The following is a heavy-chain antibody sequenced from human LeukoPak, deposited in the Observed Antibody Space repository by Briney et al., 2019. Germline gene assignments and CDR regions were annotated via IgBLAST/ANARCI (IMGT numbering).Heavy chain of an antibody. CDR3: ARDSAHYDFWSGYYTGIHYFDY. J-gene: IGHJ4*02. CDR1: GFTVRSNY. CDR2: VYSDGST. Sequence: GGSLRLSCATSGFTVRSNYMSWVRQAPGKGLECVSFVYSDGSTTYADSVKGRFTISRDNAKNSLYLQMNSLRAEDTAVYYCARDSAHYDFWSGYYTGIHYFDYWGQGTLVTVSS. V-gene: IGHV3-53*01. D-gene: IGHD3-3*01.